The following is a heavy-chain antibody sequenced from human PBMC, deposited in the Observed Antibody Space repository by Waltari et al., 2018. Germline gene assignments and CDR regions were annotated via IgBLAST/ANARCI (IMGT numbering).Heavy chain of an antibody. CDR1: GDSMNNFY. Sequence: QVQVQESGPGLVTPSETLSLTCTVPGDSMNNFYWSWIRQPPGKRLEWIGHIDSSGNTNYNPSLKSRGTISIDTSKNQFSLKLRSVTAADTAVYYCARTGFWSGDLNWFDPWGQGTLVTVSS. V-gene: IGHV4-59*01. D-gene: IGHD3-3*01. CDR2: IDSSGNT. J-gene: IGHJ5*02. CDR3: ARTGFWSGDLNWFDP.